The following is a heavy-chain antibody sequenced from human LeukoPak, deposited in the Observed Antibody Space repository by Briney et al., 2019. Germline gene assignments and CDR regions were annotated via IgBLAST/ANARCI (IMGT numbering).Heavy chain of an antibody. Sequence: PGGSLRLSCVASGFTFSNHWMHWVRQVPGKGLVWVSRIDVGGSSTSYADSVKGRFSISRDNGENTLYLQMNSLRVEDTAVYYCARGPGSSGGAYVGDYWGHGTLVTVSS. J-gene: IGHJ4*01. D-gene: IGHD3-22*01. V-gene: IGHV3-74*01. CDR1: GFTFSNHW. CDR2: IDVGGSST. CDR3: ARGPGSSGGAYVGDY.